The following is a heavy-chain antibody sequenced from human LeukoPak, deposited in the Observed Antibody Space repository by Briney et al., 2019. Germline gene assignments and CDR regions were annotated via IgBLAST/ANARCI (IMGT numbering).Heavy chain of an antibody. Sequence: ASVNVSCKASGGTFSSYAISWLRQAPGQGLEWMGGIIPIFCTSNYAQKFQGRVTITTDESTSTAYMELSSLRSEDTAVYYCARDWGDCSGGSCYWDYDAFDIWGQGTMVTVSS. CDR2: IIPIFCTS. CDR1: GGTFSSYA. V-gene: IGHV1-69*05. D-gene: IGHD2-15*01. CDR3: ARDWGDCSGGSCYWDYDAFDI. J-gene: IGHJ3*02.